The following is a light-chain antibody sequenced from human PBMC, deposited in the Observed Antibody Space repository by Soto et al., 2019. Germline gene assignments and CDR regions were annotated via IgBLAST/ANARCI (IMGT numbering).Light chain of an antibody. V-gene: IGLV2-14*01. CDR3: YSYTPTSTYV. Sequence: QSALTQPASVSGSPGQSITLSCTGTTSDVGGYHFVSWYQQHPGKAPKLMIYEVTNRPSGVSDRFSGSKSGNTASLTISGLQAEDEADYYCYSYTPTSTYVFGSGTKGTVL. J-gene: IGLJ1*01. CDR2: EVT. CDR1: TSDVGGYHF.